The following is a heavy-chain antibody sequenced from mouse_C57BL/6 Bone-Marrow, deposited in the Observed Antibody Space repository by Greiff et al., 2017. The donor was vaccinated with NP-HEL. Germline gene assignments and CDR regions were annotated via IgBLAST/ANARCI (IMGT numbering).Heavy chain of an antibody. CDR2: SRNKANDYTT. CDR3: ARDAGVAMDY. CDR1: GFTFSDFY. J-gene: IGHJ4*01. V-gene: IGHV7-1*01. Sequence: EVQRVESGGGLVQSGRSLRLSCATSGFTFSDFYMEWVRQAPGKGLEWIAASRNKANDYTTEYSASVKGRFIVSRDTSQSILYLQMNALRAEDTAIYYCARDAGVAMDYWGQGTSVTVSS.